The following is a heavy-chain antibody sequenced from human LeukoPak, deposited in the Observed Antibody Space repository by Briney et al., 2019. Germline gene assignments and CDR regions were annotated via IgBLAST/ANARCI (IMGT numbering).Heavy chain of an antibody. CDR2: MNPNSGNT. CDR3: ARDGKQWLVREYFDL. V-gene: IGHV1-8*01. Sequence: ASVKVSCKASGYTFTSYDINWVRQATGQGLEWMGWMNPNSGNTGYAQKFQGRVTMTRNTSISTAYMELSSLRSEDTAVYYCARDGKQWLVREYFDLWGRGTLVTVSS. CDR1: GYTFTSYD. D-gene: IGHD6-19*01. J-gene: IGHJ2*01.